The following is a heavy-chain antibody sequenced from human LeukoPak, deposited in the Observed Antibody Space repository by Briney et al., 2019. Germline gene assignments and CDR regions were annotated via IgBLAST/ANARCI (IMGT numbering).Heavy chain of an antibody. V-gene: IGHV3-7*01. CDR3: ARYYCSSTSCYVRSAFDI. J-gene: IGHJ3*02. Sequence: GGSLRLSCAASGFTFSSYWMSWVRQAPGKGLEWVANIKQDGSEKYYVDSVKGRFTISRDNAKNSQYLQMNSLRAEDTAVYYCARYYCSSTSCYVRSAFDIWGQGTMVTVSS. CDR1: GFTFSSYW. CDR2: IKQDGSEK. D-gene: IGHD2-2*01.